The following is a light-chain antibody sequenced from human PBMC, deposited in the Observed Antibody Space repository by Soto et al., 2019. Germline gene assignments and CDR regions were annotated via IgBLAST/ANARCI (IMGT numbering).Light chain of an antibody. Sequence: DIQMTQSPSSLSASVGDRVTITCRASQSISSYLNWYQQKPGKAPKLLIYAAPSLQSGVPSRFSGSGSGTDFTLTISSLQPVDFATYYCQQSYSTLVTFGQGTKLEIK. V-gene: IGKV1-39*01. CDR3: QQSYSTLVT. CDR2: AAP. J-gene: IGKJ2*01. CDR1: QSISSY.